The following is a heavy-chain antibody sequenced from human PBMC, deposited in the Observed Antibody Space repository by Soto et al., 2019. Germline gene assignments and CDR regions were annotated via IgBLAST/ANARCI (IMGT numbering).Heavy chain of an antibody. D-gene: IGHD3-3*01. J-gene: IGHJ5*02. CDR3: ARGKAIFGVVIKVRDGNWFDP. V-gene: IGHV4-34*01. Sequence: SETLSLTCAVYGESFSGYYWSWIRQPPGKGLEWIGEINHSGSTNYNPSLKSRVTISVDTSKNQFSLKLSSVTAADTAVYYCARGKAIFGVVIKVRDGNWFDPWGQGALVTVSS. CDR1: GESFSGYY. CDR2: INHSGST.